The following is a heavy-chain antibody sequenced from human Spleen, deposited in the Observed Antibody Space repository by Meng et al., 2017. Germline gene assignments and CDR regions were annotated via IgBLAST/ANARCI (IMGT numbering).Heavy chain of an antibody. Sequence: QVPLQESGPGLLKPSETLSLICTVSSGTIRSHYWSWIRPPPGKGLEWIGYIFYSGRPNYSPSLKSRVTISIDTSKNQFSLRLSSVTPADTAMYYCASGSGSGWYYFDNWGQGTLVTVSS. V-gene: IGHV4-59*11. D-gene: IGHD6-19*01. CDR1: SGTIRSHY. CDR2: IFYSGRP. J-gene: IGHJ4*02. CDR3: ASGSGSGWYYFDN.